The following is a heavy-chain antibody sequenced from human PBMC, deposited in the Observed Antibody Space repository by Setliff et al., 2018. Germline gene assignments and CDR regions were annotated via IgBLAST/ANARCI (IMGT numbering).Heavy chain of an antibody. J-gene: IGHJ4*02. CDR2: MYFTGST. Sequence: PSETLSLTCTVSGGSISTNSYYWGWIRQPPGKGLEWIGSMYFTGSTKYNPSLKSRVTMSVDTAKNRFSLNLTSVTAADTAVYYCARAPRYFDSTGSYFDYWAQGTLVTVSS. CDR3: ARAPRYFDSTGSYFDY. CDR1: GGSISTNSYY. V-gene: IGHV4-39*07. D-gene: IGHD3-22*01.